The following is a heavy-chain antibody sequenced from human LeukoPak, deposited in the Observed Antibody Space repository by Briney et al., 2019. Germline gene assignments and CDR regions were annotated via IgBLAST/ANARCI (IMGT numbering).Heavy chain of an antibody. D-gene: IGHD4-17*01. Sequence: KTGGSPRLSCAASGFTFSSYAMSWIRQAPGKGLEWVSYISISGTTIYYADSVKGRFTFSRDNAKNSLYLQMNSLRAEDTAVYYCARVGRLQYGDYVAFDYWGQGTPVTVSS. J-gene: IGHJ4*02. V-gene: IGHV3-11*01. CDR3: ARVGRLQYGDYVAFDY. CDR1: GFTFSSYA. CDR2: ISISGTTI.